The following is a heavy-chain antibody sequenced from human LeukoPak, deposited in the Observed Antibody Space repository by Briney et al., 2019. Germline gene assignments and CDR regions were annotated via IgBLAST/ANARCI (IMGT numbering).Heavy chain of an antibody. V-gene: IGHV4-59*01. J-gene: IGHJ5*02. Sequence: PSETLSLTCTVSGGSISSYYWSWIRQPPGKGLEWIGYIYYSGSTNYNPSLKSRVTISVDTSKNQFSLKLSSATAADTAVYYCARAVSSSWRNDNGGWFDPWGQGTLVTVSS. CDR1: GGSISSYY. CDR2: IYYSGST. CDR3: ARAVSSSWRNDNGGWFDP. D-gene: IGHD6-13*01.